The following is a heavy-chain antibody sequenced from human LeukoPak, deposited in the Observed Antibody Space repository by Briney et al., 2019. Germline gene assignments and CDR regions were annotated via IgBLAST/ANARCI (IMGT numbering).Heavy chain of an antibody. CDR1: GFTFSSYW. V-gene: IGHV3-7*01. J-gene: IGHJ4*02. D-gene: IGHD6-19*01. CDR3: ARLAGAVAGWFDY. CDR2: IKQDGGEK. Sequence: GGSLRLSRAASGFTFSSYWMSWVRQAPGKGLEWVANIKQDGGEKYYVDSVEGRFTISRDNAKNSLYLQMNSLRAEDTAVYYCARLAGAVAGWFDYWGQGTLVTVSS.